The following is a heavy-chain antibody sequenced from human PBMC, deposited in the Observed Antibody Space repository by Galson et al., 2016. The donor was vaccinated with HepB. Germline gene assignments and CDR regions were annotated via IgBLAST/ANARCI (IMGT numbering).Heavy chain of an antibody. Sequence: SLRLSCAASGFTFSSYGMNWVRQAPGKGLEWVSSITATSTFIHYADSVKGRFTISRDNAQNSLFLQMNSLRAEDTAVHYCAAFWPAATVWYSDLWGRGTLVTVSS. CDR1: GFTFSSYG. CDR2: ITATSTFI. J-gene: IGHJ2*01. D-gene: IGHD2-2*01. CDR3: AAFWPAATVWYSDL. V-gene: IGHV3-21*01.